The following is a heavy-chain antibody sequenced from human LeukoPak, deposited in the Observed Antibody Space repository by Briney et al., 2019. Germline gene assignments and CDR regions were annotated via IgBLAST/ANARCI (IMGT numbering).Heavy chain of an antibody. Sequence: PGRSLRLSCAASGFTFSSYAMHWVRQAPGKGLEWVAVISYDGSNKYYADSVKGRFTISRDNSKNTLYLQMNSLRAEDTAVYYCAKESSGWYSYYFDYWGQGTLVTVSS. J-gene: IGHJ4*02. CDR1: GFTFSSYA. CDR3: AKESSGWYSYYFDY. CDR2: ISYDGSNK. D-gene: IGHD6-19*01. V-gene: IGHV3-30*04.